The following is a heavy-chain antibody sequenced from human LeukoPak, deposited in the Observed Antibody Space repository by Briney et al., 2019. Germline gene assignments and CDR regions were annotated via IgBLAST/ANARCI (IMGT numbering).Heavy chain of an antibody. Sequence: PGGSLRLSCAASAFTFSGYTMHWVRQAPGKGLEWVAVISYDGSDKYYADSVKGRFSISRDNGENTLYLQMNSLRVEDTAVYYCARGPGSSGGAYVGDYWGHGTLVTVSS. CDR2: ISYDGSDK. CDR1: AFTFSGYT. D-gene: IGHD3-22*01. CDR3: ARGPGSSGGAYVGDY. J-gene: IGHJ4*01. V-gene: IGHV3-30*04.